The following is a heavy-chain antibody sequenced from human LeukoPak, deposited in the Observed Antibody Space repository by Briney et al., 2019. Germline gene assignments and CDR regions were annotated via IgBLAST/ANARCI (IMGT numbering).Heavy chain of an antibody. D-gene: IGHD4-17*01. Sequence: ASVKVSCKASGGTFSSYAVSGVRQAPGQGLECMGGIIPIFGTANYAQKFQGRVTITAGESTSTAYMELSSLRSEDTAVYYCASKGGDYGDYVMIHYGMDVWGQGTTVTVSS. CDR2: IIPIFGTA. CDR1: GGTFSSYA. J-gene: IGHJ6*02. V-gene: IGHV1-69*13. CDR3: ASKGGDYGDYVMIHYGMDV.